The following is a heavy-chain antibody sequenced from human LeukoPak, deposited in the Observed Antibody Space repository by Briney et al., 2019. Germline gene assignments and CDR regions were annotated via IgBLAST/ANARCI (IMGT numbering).Heavy chain of an antibody. Sequence: GGSLRLSCEASGFTFSSYEMNWVRQAPGKGLEWVSYISSSGSTIYYADSVKGRVTISRDNAKNSLYLQMNSLRAEDTAVYYCAELGITMIGGVWGKGTTVTISS. CDR1: GFTFSSYE. CDR3: AELGITMIGGV. D-gene: IGHD3-10*02. V-gene: IGHV3-48*03. J-gene: IGHJ6*04. CDR2: ISSSGSTI.